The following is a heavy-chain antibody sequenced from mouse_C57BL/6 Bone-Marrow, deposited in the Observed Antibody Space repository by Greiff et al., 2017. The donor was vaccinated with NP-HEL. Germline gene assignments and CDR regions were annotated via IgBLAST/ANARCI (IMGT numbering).Heavy chain of an antibody. CDR3: ARPFITTVVATGFDY. V-gene: IGHV1-26*01. Sequence: VQLQQSGPELVKPGASVKISCKASGYTFTDYYMNWVKQSHGKSLEWIGDINPNNGGTSYNQKFKGKATLTVDKSSSTAYMELHSLTSEDSAVYYCARPFITTVVATGFDYWGQGTTLTVSS. CDR1: GYTFTDYY. D-gene: IGHD1-1*01. CDR2: INPNNGGT. J-gene: IGHJ2*01.